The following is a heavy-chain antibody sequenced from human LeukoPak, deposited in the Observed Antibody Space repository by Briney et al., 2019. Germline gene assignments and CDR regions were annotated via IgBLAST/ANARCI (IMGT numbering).Heavy chain of an antibody. CDR2: IKSDGSTT. J-gene: IGHJ3*02. Sequence: GGSLRLSCPPSGFTFSSYWMHWVRQAPGNGLVWVSGIKSDGSTTSYADSVNGRFTISRDNAKNTLYLQMNSMRAEDTAVYYCARVGSVTYAFDIWGQGTMVTVS. CDR3: ARVGSVTYAFDI. V-gene: IGHV3-74*01. CDR1: GFTFSSYW. D-gene: IGHD1-26*01.